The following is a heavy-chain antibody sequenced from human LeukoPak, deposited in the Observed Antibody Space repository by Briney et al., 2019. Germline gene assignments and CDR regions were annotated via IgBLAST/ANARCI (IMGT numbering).Heavy chain of an antibody. CDR3: AGHHPRNXVDF. CDR1: GGSISSYY. V-gene: IGHV4-59*08. J-gene: IGHJ4*02. CDR2: ISYSGST. Sequence: SETLSLTCTVSGGSISSYYWSWIRQPPGKGLEWIGYISYSGSTNSNPSLKSRVTISLDTSKNQFSLKLSSVTAADTAVYYCAGHHPRNXVDFWGQGTLVTVSS.